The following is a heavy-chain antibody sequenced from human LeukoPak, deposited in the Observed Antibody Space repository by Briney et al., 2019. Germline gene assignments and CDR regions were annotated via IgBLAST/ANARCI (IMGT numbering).Heavy chain of an antibody. CDR1: GFTFSSYW. Sequence: GGSLRLSCAASGFTFSSYWMSWVRQAPGKGLEWVGNIRQDGSEKYYVDSVKGRFTISRDNAKKSLYLQMNSLRAEDTAVYYCAINGVLEYSGYKVDYWGQGTLVTVSS. CDR2: IRQDGSEK. J-gene: IGHJ4*02. D-gene: IGHD5-12*01. CDR3: AINGVLEYSGYKVDY. V-gene: IGHV3-7*03.